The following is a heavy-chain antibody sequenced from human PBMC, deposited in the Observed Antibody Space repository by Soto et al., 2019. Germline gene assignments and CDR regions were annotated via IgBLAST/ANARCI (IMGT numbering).Heavy chain of an antibody. D-gene: IGHD6-19*01. V-gene: IGHV1-8*01. CDR3: ARRGMAARLRAFDI. Sequence: ASVKVSCKASGYTFTSYDINWVRQATGQGLEWMGWMNPNSGNTGYAQKFQGRVTMTRNTSISTAYMELSSLRSEDTAVYYCARRGMAARLRAFDIWGQETMVTVSS. J-gene: IGHJ3*02. CDR2: MNPNSGNT. CDR1: GYTFTSYD.